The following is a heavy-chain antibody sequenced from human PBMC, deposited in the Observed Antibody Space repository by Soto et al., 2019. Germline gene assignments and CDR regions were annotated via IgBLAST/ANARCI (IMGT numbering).Heavy chain of an antibody. CDR1: GFTFNSHA. D-gene: IGHD6-13*01. Sequence: EVQLLESGGGLVQPGGSLRLSCTASGFTFNSHAMTWVRQAPGKGLEWVSGLSDSGSSTYYADSVKGRFTISRDNFMNTLYLQMNTRRVEDTAVYYFGKVSSSWYSGFFDLWGQGTRVTVSS. CDR2: LSDSGSST. J-gene: IGHJ4*02. V-gene: IGHV3-23*01. CDR3: GKVSSSWYSGFFDL.